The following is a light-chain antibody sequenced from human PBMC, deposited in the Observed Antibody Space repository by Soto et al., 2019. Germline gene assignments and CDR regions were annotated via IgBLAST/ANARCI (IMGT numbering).Light chain of an antibody. Sequence: DIQSTQAPSSLSASVGDRGTITWRASQGIADYVAWFQQKPGKAPKSLIYAASILQSGVPSKFSGSGSGTDFTLTISSLQPEDFATYFCQKYYTYPRTFGPGTKVDIK. CDR2: AAS. CDR1: QGIADY. V-gene: IGKV1-16*02. J-gene: IGKJ1*01. CDR3: QKYYTYPRT.